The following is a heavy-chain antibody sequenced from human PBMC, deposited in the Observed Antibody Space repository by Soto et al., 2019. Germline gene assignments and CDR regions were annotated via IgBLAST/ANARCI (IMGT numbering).Heavy chain of an antibody. CDR3: AHRPRGYSYYFDY. D-gene: IGHD5-18*01. CDR1: GFSLSTRGVG. J-gene: IGHJ4*02. V-gene: IGHV2-5*02. Sequence: QITLKESGPTLVKPTQTLTLTCSFSGFSLSTRGVGVGWIRQPPGKALEWLALLYWDDGEGYSPSLKSRLTITKDTTKHQVVLTVTNMDPVDTATYYCAHRPRGYSYYFDYWGQGTLVTVSS. CDR2: LYWDDGE.